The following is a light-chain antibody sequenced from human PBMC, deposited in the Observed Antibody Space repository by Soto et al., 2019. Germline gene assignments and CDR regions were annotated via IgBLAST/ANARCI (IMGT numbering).Light chain of an antibody. J-gene: IGKJ1*01. CDR3: QQYRWT. Sequence: EIVLTQSPGTLSLSPGERATLSCRASQSVSSSYLAWYQQKPGQAPRLLIYGASTRATGIPDRFSGSGSGTDFTLTISRLEPADFAVYYCQQYRWTFGQGTKVEIK. CDR2: GAS. V-gene: IGKV3-20*01. CDR1: QSVSSSY.